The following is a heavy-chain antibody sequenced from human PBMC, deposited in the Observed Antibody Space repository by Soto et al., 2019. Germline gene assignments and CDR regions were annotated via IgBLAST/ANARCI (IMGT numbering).Heavy chain of an antibody. CDR3: AKGRIDCSSTSCYAYYYYYMDV. Sequence: GGSLRLSCAASGFTFDDYAMHWVRQAPGKGLEWVSGISWNSGSIGYADSVKGRFTISRDNAKNSLYLQMNSLRAEDTALYYCAKGRIDCSSTSCYAYYYYYMDVWGKGTTVTVSS. V-gene: IGHV3-9*01. CDR1: GFTFDDYA. D-gene: IGHD2-2*01. J-gene: IGHJ6*03. CDR2: ISWNSGSI.